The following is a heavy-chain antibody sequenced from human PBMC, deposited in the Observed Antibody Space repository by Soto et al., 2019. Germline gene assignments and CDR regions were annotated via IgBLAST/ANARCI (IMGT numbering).Heavy chain of an antibody. CDR3: ARHNKDYYDILTGSPLGRPDP. D-gene: IGHD3-9*01. J-gene: IGHJ5*02. CDR2: IDPSDSYT. V-gene: IGHV5-10-1*01. CDR1: GYSFTSYW. Sequence: GESLKISCKGSGYSFTSYWISWVRQMPGKGLEWMGRIDPSDSYTNYSPSFQGHVTISADKSISTAYLQWSSLKASDTAMYYCARHNKDYYDILTGSPLGRPDPWGQGTLVTVSS.